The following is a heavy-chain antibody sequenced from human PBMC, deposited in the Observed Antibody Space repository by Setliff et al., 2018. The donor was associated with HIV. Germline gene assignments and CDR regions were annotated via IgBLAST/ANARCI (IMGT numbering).Heavy chain of an antibody. CDR3: ARGYPSSPYYYYMDV. D-gene: IGHD5-12*01. CDR1: GGSFSRNA. V-gene: IGHV1-46*01. CDR2: INPSGGST. Sequence: GASVKVSCKASGGSFSRNAISWVRQAPGHGLEWMGGINPSGGSTSYAQKFQGRVTMTRDTSTSTVYMELSSLRSEDTAVYNCARGYPSSPYYYYMDVWGKGTTVTVSS. J-gene: IGHJ6*03.